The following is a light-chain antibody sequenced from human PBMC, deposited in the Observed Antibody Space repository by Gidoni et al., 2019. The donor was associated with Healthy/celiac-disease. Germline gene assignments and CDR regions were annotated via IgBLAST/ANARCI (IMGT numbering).Light chain of an antibody. V-gene: IGKV3-15*01. CDR1: QSVSSN. CDR3: QRYNNWTPGCS. Sequence: DIVLTQSPATLSVSPGERATLSCRASQSVSSNLAWYQQKPGQAPRLLIYGASTRATGSPARFSGSGSGTEFTLTISSLQSEDFAVYYCQRYNNWTPGCSFGQGTKLEIK. J-gene: IGKJ2*04. CDR2: GAS.